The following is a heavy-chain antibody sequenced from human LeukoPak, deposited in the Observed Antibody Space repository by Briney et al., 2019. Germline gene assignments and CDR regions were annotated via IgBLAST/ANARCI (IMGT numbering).Heavy chain of an antibody. D-gene: IGHD3-10*01. Sequence: GGSLRLSCAASGFTFSNYWMSWVRQAPGKGLEWVSGISERGGSTNYADSVKGRFIISRDTSKNTVYLQMNSLRVEDTAVYFCAKRGIVIRAVIIIGFHKEAYYFDYWGQGILVTVSS. J-gene: IGHJ4*02. CDR2: ISERGGST. CDR1: GFTFSNYW. CDR3: AKRGIVIRAVIIIGFHKEAYYFDY. V-gene: IGHV3-23*01.